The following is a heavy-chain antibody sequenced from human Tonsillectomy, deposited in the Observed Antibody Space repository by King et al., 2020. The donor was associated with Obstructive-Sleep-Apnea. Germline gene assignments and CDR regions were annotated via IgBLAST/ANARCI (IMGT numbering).Heavy chain of an antibody. Sequence: QLVQSGAEVKKPGASVTVSCKAAGYTFTDYYMHWVRQAPGQGLAWRGWINPNSGVTHYEQKFQGWVTMTRDTSISTAYMELRRLSSDDTAVYYCARELSSSWNEKGLDVWGQGTTVIVSS. CDR3: ARELSSSWNEKGLDV. V-gene: IGHV1-2*04. D-gene: IGHD6-13*01. CDR2: INPNSGVT. CDR1: GYTFTDYY. J-gene: IGHJ6*02.